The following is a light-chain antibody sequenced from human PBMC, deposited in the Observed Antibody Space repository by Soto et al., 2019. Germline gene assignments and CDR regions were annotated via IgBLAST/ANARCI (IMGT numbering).Light chain of an antibody. CDR2: GTS. Sequence: EIVLTQSPGTLSLSPGARATLSCRASQSVSSSYLAWYQQKPGQAPRLLVYGTSSRATGIPDRFSGSGSGTEFTLTISILQSEDLAVYYCQQYDNWPRTFGQGTKVEIK. CDR1: QSVSSSY. CDR3: QQYDNWPRT. V-gene: IGKV3-20*01. J-gene: IGKJ1*01.